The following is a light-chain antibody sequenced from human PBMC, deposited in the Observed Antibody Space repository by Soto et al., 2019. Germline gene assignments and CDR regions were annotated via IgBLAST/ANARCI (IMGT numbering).Light chain of an antibody. CDR2: EAS. V-gene: IGKV3-15*01. CDR3: QQHNVWPAT. Sequence: EVVMTQSPATLSVSPGQRATLSCRASQSVRSNLAWYQQKPGQAPRLLIYEASTRATGVPARFSGSGSGTEFTLTISSLQSEDFAVYYCQQHNVWPATFGQGTKVDNK. J-gene: IGKJ1*01. CDR1: QSVRSN.